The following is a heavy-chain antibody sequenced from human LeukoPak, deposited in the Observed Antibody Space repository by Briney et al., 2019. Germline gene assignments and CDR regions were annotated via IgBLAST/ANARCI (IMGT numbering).Heavy chain of an antibody. CDR3: ASEWARDY. CDR2: ISYDGSNK. J-gene: IGHJ4*02. V-gene: IGHV3-30*04. D-gene: IGHD1-26*01. CDR1: GFTFSSYA. Sequence: GGSLRLSCAASGFTFSSYAMHWVRQAPGKGLEWVAVISYDGSNKYYADSVKGRFTISRDNAKNTLNLQMNSLRAEDTAVYYCASEWARDYWGQGTLVTVSS.